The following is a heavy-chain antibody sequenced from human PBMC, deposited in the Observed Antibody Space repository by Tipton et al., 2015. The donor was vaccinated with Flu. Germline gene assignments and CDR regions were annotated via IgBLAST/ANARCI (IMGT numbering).Heavy chain of an antibody. CDR3: ARAPGYCSGGSCYWGLPG. CDR2: INHSGST. D-gene: IGHD2-15*01. Sequence: TLSLTCAVYGGSFSGYYWSWIRQPPGKGLEWIGEINHSGSTNYNPSLKSRVTISVDTSKNQFSLKLSSVTAADTAVYYCARAPGYCSGGSCYWGLPGWGQGTLVTVSS. CDR1: GGSFSGYY. V-gene: IGHV4-34*01. J-gene: IGHJ4*02.